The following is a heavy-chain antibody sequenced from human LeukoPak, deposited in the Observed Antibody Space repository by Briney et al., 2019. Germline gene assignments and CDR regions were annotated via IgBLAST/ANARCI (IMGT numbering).Heavy chain of an antibody. CDR3: ASVIVTETDAFDI. V-gene: IGHV3-7*01. CDR2: IKQDGSEK. CDR1: GFTFSSYW. J-gene: IGHJ3*02. D-gene: IGHD2/OR15-2a*01. Sequence: PGGPLRLSCAASGFTFSSYWMSWVRQAPGKGLEWVANIKQDGSEKYYVDSVKGRFTISRDNAKNSLYLQMNSLRAEDTAVYYCASVIVTETDAFDIWGQGTMVTVSS.